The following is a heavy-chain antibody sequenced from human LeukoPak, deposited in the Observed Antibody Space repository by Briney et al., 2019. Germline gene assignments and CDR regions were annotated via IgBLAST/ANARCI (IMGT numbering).Heavy chain of an antibody. D-gene: IGHD2-2*01. J-gene: IGHJ4*02. CDR1: GFTFSSYW. V-gene: IGHV3-7*04. Sequence: RGSLRLSCAASGFTFSSYWMTWVRQAPGKGLEWVANIKQAGSEQSTVDSVKGRFTISRDNAKNSLYLQMNSLRAEDTAVYYCARDRRCSSTSCYYFDYWGQGTLVTVSS. CDR2: IKQAGSEQ. CDR3: ARDRRCSSTSCYYFDY.